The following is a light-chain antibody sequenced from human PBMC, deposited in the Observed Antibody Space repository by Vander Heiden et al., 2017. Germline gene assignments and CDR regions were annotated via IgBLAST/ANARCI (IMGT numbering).Light chain of an antibody. J-gene: IGKJ3*01. Sequence: EIVMTQSPATLSVSPGERATLSCRASQSVSSKLAWYQQKPGQAPGLLIYGASTRATGIPARFSGSGSGTEFTLTISSLQSEDFAVYYCQQYNNWPLFTFGPGTKVDIK. V-gene: IGKV3-15*01. CDR3: QQYNNWPLFT. CDR2: GAS. CDR1: QSVSSK.